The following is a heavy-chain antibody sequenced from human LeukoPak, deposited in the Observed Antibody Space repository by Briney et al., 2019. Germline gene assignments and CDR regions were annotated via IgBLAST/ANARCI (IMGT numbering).Heavy chain of an antibody. CDR3: AIKDIVVVVAATHAFDI. V-gene: IGHV3-33*01. CDR2: IWFDGSNK. Sequence: PGRSLRLSCAASGFTFSRYGMHWVRQAPGKGLEWVAVIWFDGSNKFYADSVKGRFTISRDNSKNTLYLQMNRPRAEDTAVYYCAIKDIVVVVAATHAFDIWGQGTMVTVSS. D-gene: IGHD2-15*01. J-gene: IGHJ3*02. CDR1: GFTFSRYG.